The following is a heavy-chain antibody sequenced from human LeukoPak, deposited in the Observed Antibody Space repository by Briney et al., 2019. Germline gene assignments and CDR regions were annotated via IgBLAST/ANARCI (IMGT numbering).Heavy chain of an antibody. CDR1: GFTFRDHY. CDR2: ISTSGSTI. V-gene: IGHV3-11*01. CDR3: ARDGYNWAY. J-gene: IGHJ4*02. Sequence: GGSLRLSCAASGFTFRDHYMTWIRQAPGKGLEWVGSISTSGSTIYYVDSVKGRFTVSRDNAKNSLNLQMNSLRAEDTAVYYCARDGYNWAYWGQGTLVTVSS. D-gene: IGHD5-24*01.